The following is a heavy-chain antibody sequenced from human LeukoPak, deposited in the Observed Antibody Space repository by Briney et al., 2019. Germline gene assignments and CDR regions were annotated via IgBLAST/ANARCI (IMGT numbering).Heavy chain of an antibody. CDR2: IGTAGDT. J-gene: IGHJ4*02. D-gene: IGHD1-1*01. Sequence: GGSLRLSCAASGFTFSNYAMNWVRQATGKGLEWVSAIGTAGDTYYTGSVKGRFTISRENAKNSLYLQMNSLRAGDTAVYYCARVAKERVGGVYYFDYWGQGTLVTVSA. V-gene: IGHV3-13*01. CDR3: ARVAKERVGGVYYFDY. CDR1: GFTFSNYA.